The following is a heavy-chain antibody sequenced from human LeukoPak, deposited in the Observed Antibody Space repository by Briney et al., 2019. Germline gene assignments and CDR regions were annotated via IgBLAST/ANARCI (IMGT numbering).Heavy chain of an antibody. CDR2: ISGSGGST. J-gene: IGHJ4*02. CDR3: ARGRGADYGGDSGYFDY. CDR1: GFTFSSYA. Sequence: GGSLRLSCAASGFTFSSYAMSWVRQAPGKGLEWVSAISGSGGSTYYADSVKGRFTISRDNPKNTLYVQMNSLRAEDTAVYYCARGRGADYGGDSGYFDYWGQGTLVTVSS. V-gene: IGHV3-23*01. D-gene: IGHD4-23*01.